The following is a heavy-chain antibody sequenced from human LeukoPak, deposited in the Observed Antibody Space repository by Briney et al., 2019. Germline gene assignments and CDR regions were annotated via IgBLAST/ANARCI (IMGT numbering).Heavy chain of an antibody. D-gene: IGHD3-22*01. CDR1: GYTFTSYY. CDR3: ARDGDYYDSSGYYSLFDY. J-gene: IGHJ4*02. Sequence: ASVKVSCKAFGYTFTSYYMHWVRQAPGQGLEWMGIINPSGGSTSYAQKFQGRVTMTRDTSTSTVYMELSSLRSEDTAVYYCARDGDYYDSSGYYSLFDYWGQGTLVTVSS. CDR2: INPSGGST. V-gene: IGHV1-46*01.